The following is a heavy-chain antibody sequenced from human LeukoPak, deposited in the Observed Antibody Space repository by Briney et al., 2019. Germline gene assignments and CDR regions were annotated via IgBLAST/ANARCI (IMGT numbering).Heavy chain of an antibody. CDR3: ARHSDDSSGYPLN. CDR1: DDSITMYY. Sequence: SETLSLTCSVSDDSITMYYWTWIRQPPGKGLEWIGYIHYSGSTNYKPSLKSRVTISRDTSKNQFSLKLSSVIAADTAMYYCARHSDDSSGYPLNWGQGTLVTVSS. V-gene: IGHV4-59*01. J-gene: IGHJ4*02. D-gene: IGHD3-22*01. CDR2: IHYSGST.